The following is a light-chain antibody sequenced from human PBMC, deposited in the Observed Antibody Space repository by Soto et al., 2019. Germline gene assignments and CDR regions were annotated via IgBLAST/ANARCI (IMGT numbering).Light chain of an antibody. V-gene: IGKV1-5*03. CDR1: QTISSW. CDR3: QHYNVYPWT. Sequence: DTQMTQSPSTLSGSVGDRVTITCRASQTISSWLAWYQQKPRKAPKLLIYKASTLKSGVPSRFSGSGSGTEFTLTISSLQPDDFATYYCQHYNVYPWTFGQGTKVDIK. J-gene: IGKJ1*01. CDR2: KAS.